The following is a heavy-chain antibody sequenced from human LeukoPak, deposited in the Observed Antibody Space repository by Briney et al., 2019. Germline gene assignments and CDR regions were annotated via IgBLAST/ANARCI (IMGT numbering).Heavy chain of an antibody. V-gene: IGHV3-15*01. J-gene: IGHJ3*01. CDR1: GLTFTKAW. CDR2: IKSNTDGGTT. Sequence: GGSLRLSCATSGLTFTKAWMTWVRQAPGEGLEWVGRIKSNTDGGTTDYAAPVKGRFTISRDDSKNTLYLQMNSLKTEDTAVYYCTTNPYDRSGYHVWGQGTMVTVSS. CDR3: TTNPYDRSGYHV. D-gene: IGHD3-22*01.